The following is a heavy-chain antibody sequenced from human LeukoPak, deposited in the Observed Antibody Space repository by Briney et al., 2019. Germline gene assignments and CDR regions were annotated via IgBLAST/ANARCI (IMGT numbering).Heavy chain of an antibody. CDR3: ARDHERSSGYYVDY. Sequence: ASVKVSCKASGYTFTGYYMHWVRQAPGQGLEWMGWINPNSGGTNYAQKFQGRVTMTRDTSISTAYMELSRLRSDDMAVYYCARDHERSSGYYVDYWGQGTLVTVSS. CDR1: GYTFTGYY. CDR2: INPNSGGT. V-gene: IGHV1-2*02. D-gene: IGHD3-22*01. J-gene: IGHJ4*02.